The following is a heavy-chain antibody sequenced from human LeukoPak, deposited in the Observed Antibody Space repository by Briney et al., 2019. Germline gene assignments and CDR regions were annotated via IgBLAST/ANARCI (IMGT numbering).Heavy chain of an antibody. V-gene: IGHV1-3*01. Sequence: GASVKVSCTASGYTFTRYVLHWVRQTPGQRLEWMGCINAGDGDTKYSQNFQGRVSITRDTPASTAYMEVTSLRSEDTTVYYCARSPRSGWYWDYWGQGTLVTVSS. CDR2: INAGDGDT. D-gene: IGHD6-19*01. CDR3: ARSPRSGWYWDY. J-gene: IGHJ4*02. CDR1: GYTFTRYV.